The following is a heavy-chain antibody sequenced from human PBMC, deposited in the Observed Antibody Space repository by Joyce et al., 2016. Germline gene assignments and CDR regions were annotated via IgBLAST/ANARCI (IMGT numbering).Heavy chain of an antibody. D-gene: IGHD2-21*02. CDR2: ISPDGNRK. CDR1: GFSFTSFS. J-gene: IGHJ5*02. V-gene: IGHV3-30-3*01. CDR3: ARGTMVTGMGNWFDP. Sequence: QVHLVESGGGVVQPGRSLTLSCAASGFSFTSFSMVWVRQAPGKGLEWEAVISPDGNRKYCRDSVKGRFIVSRDNSKNTVNLQMSGLGVEDTAVYYCARGTMVTGMGNWFDPWGQGTLVTVSS.